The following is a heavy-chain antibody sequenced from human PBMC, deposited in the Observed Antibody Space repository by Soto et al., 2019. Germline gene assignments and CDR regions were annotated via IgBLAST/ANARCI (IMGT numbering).Heavy chain of an antibody. V-gene: IGHV1-24*01. D-gene: IGHD4-17*01. CDR2: FDPEGGEA. CDR3: ARATYDYGDYWLDY. Sequence: ASVKVSCKISGHTLTELSIHWVRQAPGKGLEWMGGFDPEGGEAIYAQKWHGRVTVTEDTSTSTAYMELRSLRSDDTAVYYCARATYDYGDYWLDYWGQGTLVTVSS. J-gene: IGHJ4*02. CDR1: GHTLTELS.